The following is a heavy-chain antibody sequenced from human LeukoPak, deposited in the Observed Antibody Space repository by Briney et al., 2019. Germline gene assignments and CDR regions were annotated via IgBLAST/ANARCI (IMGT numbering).Heavy chain of an antibody. CDR3: ASQRMDSP. Sequence: SETLSLTCAVYGGSFSGYYWSWIRQPPGKGLEWIWEINHSGSTNYNPSLKSRVTISVDTSKNQFSLKLSSVTAADTAVYYCASQRMDSPWGQGTLVTVSS. D-gene: IGHD3/OR15-3a*01. CDR1: GGSFSGYY. V-gene: IGHV4-34*01. J-gene: IGHJ5*02. CDR2: INHSGST.